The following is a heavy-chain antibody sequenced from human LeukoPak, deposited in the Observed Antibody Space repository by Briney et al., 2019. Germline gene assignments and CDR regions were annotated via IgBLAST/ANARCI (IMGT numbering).Heavy chain of an antibody. CDR1: GGSISSYY. CDR3: ARVADFPDWFDP. Sequence: KASETLSLTCTVSGGSISSYYWTWIRQPPGKGLEWIGYIYYSGSTNYNPSLKSRVTILVDTSKNQFSLKLSSVTAVDTAVYYCARVADFPDWFDPWGQGTLVTVSS. J-gene: IGHJ5*02. CDR2: IYYSGST. V-gene: IGHV4-59*01. D-gene: IGHD3-3*01.